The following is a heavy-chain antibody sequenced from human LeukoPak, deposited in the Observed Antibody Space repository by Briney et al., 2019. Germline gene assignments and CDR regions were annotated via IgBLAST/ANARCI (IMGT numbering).Heavy chain of an antibody. CDR1: GYSISSGFF. J-gene: IGHJ4*02. Sequence: PSETLSLTCTVSGYSISSGFFWGWLRQPPGKGLEWIGEIYHSGSTNYNPSLKSRVTISVDKSKNQFSLKLSSVTAADTAVYYCARLDVGATWDWGQGTLVTVSS. D-gene: IGHD1-26*01. CDR3: ARLDVGATWD. CDR2: IYHSGST. V-gene: IGHV4-38-2*02.